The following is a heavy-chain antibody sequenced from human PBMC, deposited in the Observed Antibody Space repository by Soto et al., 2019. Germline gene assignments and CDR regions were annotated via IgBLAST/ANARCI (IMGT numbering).Heavy chain of an antibody. Sequence: PGESLKISCKGSGYSFTSYWIGWVRQMPGKGLEWMGIIYPGDSDTRYSPSFQGQVTISADKSISTAYLQWSSLKASDTAMYYCARRRPIAERRTYYDSSGYCMDVWGQGTTVTVSS. D-gene: IGHD3-22*01. CDR3: ARRRPIAERRTYYDSSGYCMDV. V-gene: IGHV5-51*01. CDR2: IYPGDSDT. J-gene: IGHJ6*02. CDR1: GYSFTSYW.